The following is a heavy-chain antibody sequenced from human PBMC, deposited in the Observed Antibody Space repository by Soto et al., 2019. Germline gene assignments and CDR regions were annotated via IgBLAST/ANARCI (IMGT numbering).Heavy chain of an antibody. J-gene: IGHJ5*02. V-gene: IGHV3-72*01. CDR3: ARVPLRGNWFDP. CDR1: GFTFSDHY. CDR2: TRNKANSYTT. D-gene: IGHD4-17*01. Sequence: GGSLRLSCAASGFTFSDHYMDWVRQAPGKGLEWVGRTRNKANSYTTEYAASVKGRFTISRDDSKNSLYLQMNSLKTEDTAVYYCARVPLRGNWFDPSGQATLVTVSS.